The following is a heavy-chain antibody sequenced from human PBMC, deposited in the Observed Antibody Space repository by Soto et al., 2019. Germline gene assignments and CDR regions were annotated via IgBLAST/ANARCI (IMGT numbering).Heavy chain of an antibody. CDR1: GGTFSSYA. CDR3: ARARYYYDSSGYPYYFDY. J-gene: IGHJ4*02. V-gene: IGHV1-69*06. D-gene: IGHD3-22*01. Sequence: SVKVSCKASGGTFSSYAISWVRQAPGQGLEWMGGIIPIFGTANYAQKFQGRVTITADKSTSTAYMELSSLRSEDTAVYYCARARYYYDSSGYPYYFDYWGQGTLVTVSS. CDR2: IIPIFGTA.